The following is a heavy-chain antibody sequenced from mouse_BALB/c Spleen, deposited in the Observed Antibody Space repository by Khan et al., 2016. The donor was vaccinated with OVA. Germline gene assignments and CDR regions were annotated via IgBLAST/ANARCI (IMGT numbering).Heavy chain of an antibody. J-gene: IGHJ3*01. CDR2: ISYSGST. CDR1: GYSITSDYA. CDR3: ARGRAY. Sequence: EVQLQESGPGLVKPSQSLSLTCTVTGYSITSDYAWNWIRQFPGNKLEWMGYISYSGSTSYTPSLKSRISITRDPSTNQFFLPVTAGTTEDTATYCCARGRAYWGQGTLVSVSA. V-gene: IGHV3-2*02. D-gene: IGHD3-3*01.